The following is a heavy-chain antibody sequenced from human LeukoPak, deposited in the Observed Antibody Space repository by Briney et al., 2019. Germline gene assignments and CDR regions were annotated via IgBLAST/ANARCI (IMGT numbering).Heavy chain of an antibody. D-gene: IGHD4-23*01. V-gene: IGHV3-7*01. J-gene: IGHJ4*02. Sequence: PGGSLRLSCAASAFTFSNYWMSWVRQDPGQGPGWVANIKEDGSEVNYVDSVKGRFTISRDNAKNSLYLQMNSLRVDDTAVYYCARDRGYSTFDYWGQGTLVTVSS. CDR1: AFTFSNYW. CDR2: IKEDGSEV. CDR3: ARDRGYSTFDY.